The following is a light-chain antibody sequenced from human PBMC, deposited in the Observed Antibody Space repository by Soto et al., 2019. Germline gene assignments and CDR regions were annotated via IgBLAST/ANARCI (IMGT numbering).Light chain of an antibody. CDR1: QSVSSSY. CDR2: DAS. V-gene: IGKV3-20*01. J-gene: IGKJ1*01. CDR3: QQYGSSPRT. Sequence: EIVLTQSPGTLSLSPGERATLSCRANQSVSSSYLAWYQQKPGQAPRLLIYDASSRATGIPDRFSGSASGIDFTLTISRLEPEDFAVYYCQQYGSSPRTFGQGTKVEIK.